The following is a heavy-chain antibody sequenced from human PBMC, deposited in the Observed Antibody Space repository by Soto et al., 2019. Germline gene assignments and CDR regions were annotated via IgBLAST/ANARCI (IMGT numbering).Heavy chain of an antibody. V-gene: IGHV4-30-4*01. CDR2: IYYSGST. CDR3: ARARRNYYYDSSGPRWFDP. D-gene: IGHD3-22*01. Sequence: SETLSLTCTVSGGSISSGDYYWSWIRQPPGKGLEWIGHIYYSGSTYYNPSLKSRVTISVDTSKNQFSLKLSSVTAADTAVYYCARARRNYYYDSSGPRWFDPWGQGTLVTVSS. CDR1: GGSISSGDYY. J-gene: IGHJ5*02.